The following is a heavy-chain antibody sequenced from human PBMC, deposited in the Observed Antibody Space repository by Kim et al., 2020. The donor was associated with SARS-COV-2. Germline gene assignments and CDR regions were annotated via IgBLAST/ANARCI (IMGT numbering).Heavy chain of an antibody. CDR2: IWYDGSNK. D-gene: IGHD1-26*01. CDR3: AKEESGSSPWADAFDI. J-gene: IGHJ3*02. Sequence: GGSLRLSCAASGFTFSSYGMHWVRQAPGKGLEWVAVIWYDGSNKYYADSVKGRFTISRDNSKNTLYLQMNSLRAEDTAVYYCAKEESGSSPWADAFDIWGQGTMVTVSS. CDR1: GFTFSSYG. V-gene: IGHV3-33*06.